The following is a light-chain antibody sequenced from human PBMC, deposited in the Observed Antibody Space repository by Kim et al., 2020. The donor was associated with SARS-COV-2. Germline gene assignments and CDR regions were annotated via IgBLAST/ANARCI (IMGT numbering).Light chain of an antibody. CDR3: QQYGSSPRT. J-gene: IGKJ1*01. CDR1: QGVASSS. Sequence: SPWERATLSCTASQGVASSSLGWYQKRPVKAPRHLLYSTATRATGIPDRFSGIGSGTDFNLSISRLEAEDAGVFYCQQYGSSPRTFCQGTKADIK. V-gene: IGKV3-20*01. CDR2: STA.